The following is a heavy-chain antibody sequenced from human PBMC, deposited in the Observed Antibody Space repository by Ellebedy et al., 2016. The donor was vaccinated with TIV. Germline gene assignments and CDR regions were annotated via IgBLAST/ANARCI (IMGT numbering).Heavy chain of an antibody. D-gene: IGHD4-17*01. V-gene: IGHV4-59*12. Sequence: MPSETLSLTCTVSGGSISSYYWSWIRQPPGKGLEWIGYIYYSGSTNYNPSLKSRVTISVDTSKNQFSLKLSSVTAADTAVYYCARDPLPYGDYAGYWGQGTLVTVSS. J-gene: IGHJ4*02. CDR2: IYYSGST. CDR3: ARDPLPYGDYAGY. CDR1: GGSISSYY.